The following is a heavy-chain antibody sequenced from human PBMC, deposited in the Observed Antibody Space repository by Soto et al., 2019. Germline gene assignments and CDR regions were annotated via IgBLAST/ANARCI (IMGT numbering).Heavy chain of an antibody. J-gene: IGHJ4*02. Sequence: QVQLVQSGAEVKKPGSSVKVSCMASGGTFSSYAISWVRQAPGQGLEWMGGIIPIFGTANYAQKFQGRVTITADESTSTAYMELSSLRSEDTAVYYCARIDSDGYQIGGIGYWGQGTLVTVSS. V-gene: IGHV1-69*12. D-gene: IGHD2-21*01. CDR1: GGTFSSYA. CDR2: IIPIFGTA. CDR3: ARIDSDGYQIGGIGY.